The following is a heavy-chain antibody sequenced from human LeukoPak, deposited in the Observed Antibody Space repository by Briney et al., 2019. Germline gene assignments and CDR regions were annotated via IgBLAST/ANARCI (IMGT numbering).Heavy chain of an antibody. Sequence: PSETLSLTCAVSGGSISSGGYSWSWIRQPPGKGLEWIGSIYHSGSTYYNPSLKSRVTISVDTSKNQFSLKLSSVTAADTAVYYCARDGDYYDSSGYYEPNWFDPWGQGTLVTVSS. J-gene: IGHJ5*02. V-gene: IGHV4-30-2*03. CDR2: IYHSGST. CDR1: GGSISSGGYS. CDR3: ARDGDYYDSSGYYEPNWFDP. D-gene: IGHD3-22*01.